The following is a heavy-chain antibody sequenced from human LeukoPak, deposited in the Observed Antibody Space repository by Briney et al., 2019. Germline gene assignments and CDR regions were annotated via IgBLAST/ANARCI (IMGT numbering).Heavy chain of an antibody. CDR1: GGSFSGYY. CDR2: FYDSGIT. D-gene: IGHD4-23*01. Sequence: KPSETLSHTCAVYGGSFSGYYWSWIRQPPGKGLEWIGSFYDSGITNYNPSLKSRVTISEDTSKNQFSLRLSSITAADTAVYYCAKGNGGNSPLDYWGQGTLVTVSS. J-gene: IGHJ4*02. CDR3: AKGNGGNSPLDY. V-gene: IGHV4-34*01.